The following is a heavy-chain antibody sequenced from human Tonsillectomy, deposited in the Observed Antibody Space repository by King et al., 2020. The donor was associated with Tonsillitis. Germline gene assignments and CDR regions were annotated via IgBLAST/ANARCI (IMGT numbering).Heavy chain of an antibody. V-gene: IGHV3-21*01. CDR3: ARGGDYYDMGY. J-gene: IGHJ4*02. CDR2: IVIGSSYI. Sequence: VQLVQSGGGLVKPGGSLRLSCAASGFTFSSFSMNWVRQAPGRGLEVVSSIVIGSSYIYYADSVNGRFTISRDNAKNSLFLQMNSLRAEDTAVYYCARGGDYYDMGYWGQGTLVTVSS. D-gene: IGHD3-22*01. CDR1: GFTFSSFS.